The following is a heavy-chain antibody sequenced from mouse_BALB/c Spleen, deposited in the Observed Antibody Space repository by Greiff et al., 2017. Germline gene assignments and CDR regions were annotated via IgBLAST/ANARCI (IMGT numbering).Heavy chain of an antibody. V-gene: IGHV2-2*02. CDR2: IWSGGST. CDR1: GFSLTSYG. CDR3: ARIGDLYYAMDY. Sequence: QVQLQQSGPGLVQPSQSLSITCTVSGFSLTSYGVHWVRQSPGKGLEWLGVIWSGGSTDYNAAFISRLSISKDNSKSQVFFKMNSLHANDTAIYYCARIGDLYYAMDYWGQGTSVTVSS. J-gene: IGHJ4*01.